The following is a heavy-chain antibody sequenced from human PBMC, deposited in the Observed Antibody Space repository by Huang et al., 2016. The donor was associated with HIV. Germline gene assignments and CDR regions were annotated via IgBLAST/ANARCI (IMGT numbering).Heavy chain of an antibody. CDR3: ARHREGPVAYYSGWGSHLNYMDV. V-gene: IGHV4-39*01. CDR1: GGSIRSSDYH. J-gene: IGHJ6*03. D-gene: IGHD3-10*01. Sequence: QLLLQESGPGLVKPSEALALPCAVSGGSIRSSDYHWGWIRQPPGKGLEWIGSIYYKGSTHYSPSLKRRVTIAVDTSKNLFFLNLPSMPAADTAVYYCARHREGPVAYYSGWGSHLNYMDVWGRGRTVVVSS. CDR2: IYYKGST.